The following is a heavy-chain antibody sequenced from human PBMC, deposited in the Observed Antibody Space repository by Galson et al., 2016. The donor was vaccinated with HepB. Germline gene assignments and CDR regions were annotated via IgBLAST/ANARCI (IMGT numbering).Heavy chain of an antibody. J-gene: IGHJ4*02. D-gene: IGHD5-12*01. V-gene: IGHV4-34*01. CDR2: VNHSGST. CDR1: GGSLSGYT. CDR3: ARDFSRYSGYDSVVRFDY. Sequence: SETLSLTCAVSGGSLSGYTWTWIRQPPGKGLEWVGEVNHSGSTNYNPALKSRVTISVDTSKNQFSLKLTSVTAADTAVYYCARDFSRYSGYDSVVRFDYWGQGTLVTVSS.